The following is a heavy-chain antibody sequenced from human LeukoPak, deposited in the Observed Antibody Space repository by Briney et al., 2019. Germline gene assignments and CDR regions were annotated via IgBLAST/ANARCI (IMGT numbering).Heavy chain of an antibody. CDR2: ISSSGSTI. J-gene: IGHJ1*01. Sequence: PGGSLRLSCAASGFTFSDYYMSWIRQAPGKGLEWVSYISSSGSTIYYADSVKGRFTISRDNSKNTLYLQMSSLGAEDTAVYFCAKDDAWGRYQDWGQGTLVTVSS. CDR1: GFTFSDYY. D-gene: IGHD3-16*01. CDR3: AKDDAWGRYQD. V-gene: IGHV3-11*01.